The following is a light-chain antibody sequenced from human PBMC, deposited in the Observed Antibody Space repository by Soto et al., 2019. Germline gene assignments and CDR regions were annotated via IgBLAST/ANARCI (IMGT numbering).Light chain of an antibody. CDR3: HQLGG. Sequence: EIVLTQSPGILSLSPGDRATVSFRASQSVNSNYLAWYQQKPGQAPGLLISGASSRATGIPDRFSGSGSGTDFTLTISRLEPQDFAVYYCHQLGGFGQGTKVEIK. CDR1: QSVNSNY. V-gene: IGKV3-20*01. J-gene: IGKJ1*01. CDR2: GAS.